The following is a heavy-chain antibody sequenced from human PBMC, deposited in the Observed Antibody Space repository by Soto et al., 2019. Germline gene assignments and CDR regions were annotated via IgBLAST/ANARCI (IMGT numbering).Heavy chain of an antibody. J-gene: IGHJ5*02. CDR2: ISSSSSTI. V-gene: IGHV3-48*02. Sequence: EVQLVESGGGLVQPGGSLRLSCAASGFTFSSYSMNWVRQAPGKGLEWVSYISSSSSTIYYADSVKGRFTISRDNAKNSLYLQMNSLRDEDTAVYYCARDLVVVVAAFSWFDPWGQGTLVTVSS. CDR1: GFTFSSYS. D-gene: IGHD2-15*01. CDR3: ARDLVVVVAAFSWFDP.